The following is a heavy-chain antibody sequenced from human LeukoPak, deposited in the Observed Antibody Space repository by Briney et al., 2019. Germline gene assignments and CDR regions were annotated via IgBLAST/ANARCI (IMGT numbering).Heavy chain of an antibody. Sequence: GRSLRLSCAVSGVTFSTDGMHWVREAPGKGREWVAVILYDGSETSYADSVKGRFTISRDNSKNTLFLQTNSPRAEATAVYYCAKHSLSSRLRYFDYWGQGTLVTVSS. CDR3: AKHSLSSRLRYFDY. V-gene: IGHV3-30*18. D-gene: IGHD2/OR15-2a*01. CDR2: ILYDGSET. CDR1: GVTFSTDG. J-gene: IGHJ4*02.